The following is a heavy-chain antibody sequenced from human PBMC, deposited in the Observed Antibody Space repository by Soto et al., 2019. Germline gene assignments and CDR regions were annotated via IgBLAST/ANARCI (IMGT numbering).Heavy chain of an antibody. CDR1: GGSFSGYY. CDR3: ARLSSLRFLEWLPGYNWFDP. V-gene: IGHV4-34*01. D-gene: IGHD3-3*01. Sequence: SETLSLTCAVYGGSFSGYYWSWIRQPPGKGLEWIGEINHSGSTNYNPSLKSRVTISVDTSKNQFSLKLSSVTAADTAVYYCARLSSLRFLEWLPGYNWFDPWGQGTLVTVSS. J-gene: IGHJ5*02. CDR2: INHSGST.